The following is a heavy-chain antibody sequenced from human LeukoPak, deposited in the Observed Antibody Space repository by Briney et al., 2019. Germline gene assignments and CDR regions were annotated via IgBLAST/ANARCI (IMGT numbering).Heavy chain of an antibody. CDR1: GFTFNIYS. CDR3: SRDLGRFSSTWKDAFDI. J-gene: IGHJ3*02. Sequence: GGSLRLSCAASGFTFNIYSMNWVRQAPGKGLEWVSSISDSSSYIFYADSVKGRFIISRDNAENSLYLQMNSLRAEDTAVYYCSRDLGRFSSTWKDAFDIWRHGTMVTVSS. V-gene: IGHV3-21*01. D-gene: IGHD6-13*01. CDR2: ISDSSSYI.